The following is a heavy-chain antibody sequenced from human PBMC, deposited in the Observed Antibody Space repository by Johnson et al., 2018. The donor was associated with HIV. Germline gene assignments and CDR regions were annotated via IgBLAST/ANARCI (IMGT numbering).Heavy chain of an antibody. CDR2: ISYDGSNK. Sequence: HVKLVESGGGLVQPGGSLRLSCAASGFIFSSYAMHWVRQAPGKGLEWVAVISYDGSNKYYADSVKGRFIISRDNAKNSLYLQMNSLRAEDTAVYYCARDRGRWLQFFTTPDAFDIWGQGTMVTVSS. V-gene: IGHV3-30*04. J-gene: IGHJ3*02. D-gene: IGHD5-24*01. CDR1: GFIFSSYA. CDR3: ARDRGRWLQFFTTPDAFDI.